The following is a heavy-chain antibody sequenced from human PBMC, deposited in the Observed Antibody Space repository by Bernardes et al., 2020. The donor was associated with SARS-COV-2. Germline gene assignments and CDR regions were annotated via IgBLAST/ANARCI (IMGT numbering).Heavy chain of an antibody. V-gene: IGHV4-59*08. D-gene: IGHD3-3*01. CDR3: ARHSPTHFWSGYYASYYYYYGMDV. CDR2: IYYSGST. J-gene: IGHJ6*02. Sequence: SDTLSLTCTVSGGSISSYYWSWIRQPPGKGLEWIGYIYYSGSTNYNPSLKSRVTISVDTSKNQFSLKLSSVTAADTAVYYCARHSPTHFWSGYYASYYYYYGMDVWGQGTTVTVSS. CDR1: GGSISSYY.